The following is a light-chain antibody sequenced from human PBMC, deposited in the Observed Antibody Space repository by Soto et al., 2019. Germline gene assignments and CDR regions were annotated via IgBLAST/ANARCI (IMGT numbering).Light chain of an antibody. V-gene: IGLV2-8*01. CDR3: SSYAGSNNYV. J-gene: IGLJ1*01. CDR1: SSDVGGYNY. CDR2: EVT. Sequence: QSVLTQPPSASGSPGQSVTIPCTGTSSDVGGYNYVSWYHQHPGKAPKLMIYEVTKRPSGVPDRFSGSKSGNTASLTVSGLQAEDEADYYCSSYAGSNNYVFGTGTKVTVL.